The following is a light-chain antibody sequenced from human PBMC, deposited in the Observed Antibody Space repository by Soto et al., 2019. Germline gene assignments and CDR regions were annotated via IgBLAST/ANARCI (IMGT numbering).Light chain of an antibody. CDR1: QGIRND. J-gene: IGKJ1*01. CDR3: LQDYNYPWA. V-gene: IGKV1-6*01. Sequence: AIQMTQSPSSLSASVGDRVTITCRASQGIRNDLGWYQQKPGKAPKLLIYAASSLQSGVPSRFSGSGSGTDFTLTISILQTEDFATYYCLQDYNYPWAFGQGTKVDIK. CDR2: AAS.